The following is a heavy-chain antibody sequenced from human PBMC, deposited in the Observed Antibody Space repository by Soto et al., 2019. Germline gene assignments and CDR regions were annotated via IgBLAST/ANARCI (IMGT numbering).Heavy chain of an antibody. Sequence: PSETLSLTCTVSGGSISSGGYYWSWIRQHPGKGLEWIGYIYYSGSTYYNPSLKSRVTISVDTSKNQFSLKLSSVTAADTAVYYCARESKRASLQSYGMDVWGQGTTVTVSS. V-gene: IGHV4-31*03. CDR3: ARESKRASLQSYGMDV. CDR2: IYYSGST. CDR1: GGSISSGGYY. J-gene: IGHJ6*02.